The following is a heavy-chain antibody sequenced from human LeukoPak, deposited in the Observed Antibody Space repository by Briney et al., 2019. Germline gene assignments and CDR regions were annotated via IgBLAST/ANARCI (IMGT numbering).Heavy chain of an antibody. J-gene: IGHJ3*02. CDR3: AVTSGSYYPAHAFDI. Sequence: PSETLSLTCTVSGGSISSYYWSWIRQPPGKELEWIGYIYYSGSTNYNPSLKSRVTISVDTSKNQFSLKLSSVTAADTAVYYCAVTSGSYYPAHAFDIWGQGTMVTVSS. D-gene: IGHD1-26*01. V-gene: IGHV4-59*01. CDR1: GGSISSYY. CDR2: IYYSGST.